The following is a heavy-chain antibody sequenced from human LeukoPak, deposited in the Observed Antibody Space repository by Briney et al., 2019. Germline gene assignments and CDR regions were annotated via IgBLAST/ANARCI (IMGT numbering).Heavy chain of an antibody. J-gene: IGHJ4*02. V-gene: IGHV3-73*01. CDR3: ANRGDQHY. CDR1: GFTFSDSA. CDR2: IRSKANSYAT. Sequence: QSGGSLKLSCAASGFTFSDSAMHWVRQASGKGLEWVGRIRSKANSYATAYAASVEGRFIISRDDSKNTVYLQMNSLKTDDTAVYYCANRGDQHYLGQGTLVTVSS. D-gene: IGHD3-10*01.